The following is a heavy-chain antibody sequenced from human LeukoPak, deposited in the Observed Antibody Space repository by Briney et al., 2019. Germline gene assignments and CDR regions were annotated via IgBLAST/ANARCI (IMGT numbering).Heavy chain of an antibody. J-gene: IGHJ4*02. V-gene: IGHV3-15*01. Sequence: GGSLRLSCAASGFTLNNAWMSWVRQAPGKGLEWLGRIKRETDGGTTDYAAPVKGRFTISRDDSKNTLYLQMNSLKTEDTAVYYCMTFYDYVWGSYRHRNFDYWGQGTLVTVSS. CDR3: MTFYDYVWGSYRHRNFDY. D-gene: IGHD3-16*02. CDR1: GFTLNNAW. CDR2: IKRETDGGTT.